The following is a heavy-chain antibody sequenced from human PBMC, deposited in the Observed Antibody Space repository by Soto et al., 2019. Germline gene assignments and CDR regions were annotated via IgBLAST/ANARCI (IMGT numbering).Heavy chain of an antibody. CDR1: GGTFSSYA. CDR3: ATPPYYYGSGSYRY. CDR2: IIPIFGTA. V-gene: IGHV1-69*01. D-gene: IGHD3-10*01. J-gene: IGHJ4*02. Sequence: QVQLVQSGAEVKKPGPSVKVSCKASGGTFSSYAISWVRQAPGQGLEWMGGIIPIFGTANYAQEFQGRVTITADESTSTAYMELSSLRSEDTAVYYCATPPYYYGSGSYRYWGQGTLVTVSS.